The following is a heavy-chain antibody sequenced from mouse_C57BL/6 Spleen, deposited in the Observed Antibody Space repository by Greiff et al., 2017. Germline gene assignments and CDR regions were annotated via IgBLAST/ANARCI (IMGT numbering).Heavy chain of an antibody. J-gene: IGHJ2*01. D-gene: IGHD1-1*01. CDR2: FHPYNDDT. Sequence: QVQLQQSGAELVKPGASVKMSCKASGYTFTTYPIEWMKQNHGKSLEWIGNFHPYNDDTKYNEKFKGKATLTVVKSSSTVYLELSRLTSDDSAVYYCARRTYYYGSRGGNYFDYWGQGTTLTVSS. CDR3: ARRTYYYGSRGGNYFDY. CDR1: GYTFTTYP. V-gene: IGHV1-47*01.